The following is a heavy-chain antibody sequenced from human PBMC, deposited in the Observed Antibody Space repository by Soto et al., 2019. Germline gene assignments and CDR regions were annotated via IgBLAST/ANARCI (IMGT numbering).Heavy chain of an antibody. D-gene: IGHD3-22*01. CDR2: SSAYNGNT. J-gene: IGHJ5*02. Sequence: GAAVEVSCQASGYTFTIYGLWWVRQAHGQGLEWMGWSSAYNGNTNYAQKLQGGVTMPTDTSTSTAYRELRSLRSDDTAVYYCARVRAYYYDSSGYYPEWFDPWGQGTLVTVSS. V-gene: IGHV1-18*04. CDR3: ARVRAYYYDSSGYYPEWFDP. CDR1: GYTFTIYG.